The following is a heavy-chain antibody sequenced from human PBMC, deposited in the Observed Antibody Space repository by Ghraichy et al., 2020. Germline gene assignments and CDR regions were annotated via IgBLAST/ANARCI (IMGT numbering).Heavy chain of an antibody. CDR1: GFIFRTYA. Sequence: GGSLRLSCATSGFIFRTYAMSWVRQAPGKGLEWVSGFSCTGSRTSYADSVKGRFTLSRDNSKSTLYLEMNSLRVEDTAVYYCAKGGSHYYYGLDVWGQGTTVAVSS. CDR2: FSCTGSRT. V-gene: IGHV3-23*01. J-gene: IGHJ6*02. D-gene: IGHD2-15*01. CDR3: AKGGSHYYYGLDV.